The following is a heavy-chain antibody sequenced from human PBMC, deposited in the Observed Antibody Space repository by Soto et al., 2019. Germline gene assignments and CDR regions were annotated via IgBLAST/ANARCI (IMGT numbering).Heavy chain of an antibody. CDR2: IWYDGSNK. V-gene: IGHV3-33*01. J-gene: IGHJ4*02. CDR3: AREGYTYDY. Sequence: ESGGGVVQPGRSLRLSCAASGFTFSSYGMHWVRQAPGKGLEWVAVIWYDGSNKYYADSVKGRFTISRDNSKSTLYLQMNSLRAEDTAVYYCAREGYTYDYWGQGTLVTVSS. D-gene: IGHD5-18*01. CDR1: GFTFSSYG.